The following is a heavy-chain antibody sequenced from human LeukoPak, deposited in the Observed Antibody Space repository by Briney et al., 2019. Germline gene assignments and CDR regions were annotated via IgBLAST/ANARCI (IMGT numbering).Heavy chain of an antibody. CDR3: AKGRRTGFVDY. CDR1: IFVFSEYY. J-gene: IGHJ4*02. Sequence: GGSLRLSCEPSIFVFSEYYMHWVRLAPGKGLEWLAIITNDGSRQFYADSVKGRFTVSRDNSKSLLFLQMESLRHDDTGIYYCAKGRRTGFVDYWGQGALVTVSS. D-gene: IGHD1-1*01. V-gene: IGHV3-30*18. CDR2: ITNDGSRQ.